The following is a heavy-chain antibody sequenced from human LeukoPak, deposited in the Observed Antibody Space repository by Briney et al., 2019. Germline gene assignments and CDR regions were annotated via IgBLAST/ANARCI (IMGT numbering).Heavy chain of an antibody. J-gene: IGHJ4*02. V-gene: IGHV1-8*03. CDR2: MNPNSGNT. D-gene: IGHD6-19*01. Sequence: GASVKVSCKASGYTFTSYDINWVRQATGQGLEWVGWMNPNSGNTGYAQKFQGRVTITRNTSISTAYMELSSLRSEDTAVYYCARDSSGWYESDYWGQGTLVTVSS. CDR1: GYTFTSYD. CDR3: ARDSSGWYESDY.